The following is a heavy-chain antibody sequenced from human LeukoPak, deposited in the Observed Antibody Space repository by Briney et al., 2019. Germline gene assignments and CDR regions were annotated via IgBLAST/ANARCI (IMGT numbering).Heavy chain of an antibody. Sequence: GGSLRLSCEVSGFTFSSYEMNWVRQAPGKGLEWVSYISTSGNTRYYADSVKGRFTISRDNAKNSLYLQMNSLRVEDTAVYYCARDGAIQLWPNFDYWGQGTLVTVSS. V-gene: IGHV3-48*03. CDR3: ARDGAIQLWPNFDY. D-gene: IGHD5-18*01. CDR2: ISTSGNTR. J-gene: IGHJ4*02. CDR1: GFTFSSYE.